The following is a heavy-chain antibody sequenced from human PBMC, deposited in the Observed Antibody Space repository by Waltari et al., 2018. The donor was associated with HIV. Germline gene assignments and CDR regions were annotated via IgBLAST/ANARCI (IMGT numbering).Heavy chain of an antibody. CDR3: ARDQHSATNYYGLDV. Sequence: QVHLVESGGAVVQSGKSLRLSCAASGFHFSTYAMPWVRQGPGKGLEWLSVIWADGSHESYADFAKGRFTISRDDSDNTLFLYLSGLRADDTAVYYCARDQHSATNYYGLDVWGQGTTVTVS. J-gene: IGHJ6*02. D-gene: IGHD3-10*01. CDR1: GFHFSTYA. CDR2: IWADGSHE. V-gene: IGHV3-33*02.